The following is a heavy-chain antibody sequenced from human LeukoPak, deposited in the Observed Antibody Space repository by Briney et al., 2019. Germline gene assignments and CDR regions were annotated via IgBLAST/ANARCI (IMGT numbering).Heavy chain of an antibody. V-gene: IGHV1-46*01. CDR1: GYTFTSYY. CDR3: AREGYSSSWLDY. J-gene: IGHJ4*02. Sequence: ASVKVSCKASGYTFTSYYMHWVRQAPGQGLEWMGIINPSGGSTSYAQKFQGRVTITRDTSASTAYMELSSLRSEDTAVYYCAREGYSSSWLDYWGQGTLVTVSS. CDR2: INPSGGST. D-gene: IGHD6-13*01.